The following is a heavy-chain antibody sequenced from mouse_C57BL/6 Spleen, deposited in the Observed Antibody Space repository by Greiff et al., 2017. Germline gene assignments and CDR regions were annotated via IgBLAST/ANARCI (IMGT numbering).Heavy chain of an antibody. J-gene: IGHJ4*01. Sequence: DVQLVESGGGLVKPGGSLKLSCAASGFTFSDYGMHWARQAPEKGLEWVAYISSGCSTIYYADTVKGRFTISRDKAKNTLFLQMTRLRSEDTAMYYCANLPIDYDYDGYARDYWGHGTSVTVSS. D-gene: IGHD2-4*01. CDR3: ANLPIDYDYDGYARDY. V-gene: IGHV5-17*01. CDR1: GFTFSDYG. CDR2: ISSGCSTI.